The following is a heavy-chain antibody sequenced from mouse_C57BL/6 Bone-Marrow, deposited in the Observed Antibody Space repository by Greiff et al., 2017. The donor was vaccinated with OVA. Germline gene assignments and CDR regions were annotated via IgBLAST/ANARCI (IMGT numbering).Heavy chain of an antibody. D-gene: IGHD2-5*01. CDR3: TGYSNYVWYFDV. CDR1: GFTFSDAW. Sequence: EVQLVESGGGLVQPGGSMKLSCAASGFTFSDAWMDWVRQSPEKGLEWVAALRNKANNHATYYAESVKGRFTLSIDDSKSSVYLQMNSLRAEDTGIYYCTGYSNYVWYFDVWGTGTTVTVSS. CDR2: LRNKANNHAT. J-gene: IGHJ1*03. V-gene: IGHV6-6*01.